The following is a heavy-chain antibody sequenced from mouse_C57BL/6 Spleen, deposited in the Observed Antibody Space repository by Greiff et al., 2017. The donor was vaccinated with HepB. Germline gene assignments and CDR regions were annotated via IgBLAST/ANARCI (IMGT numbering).Heavy chain of an antibody. J-gene: IGHJ4*01. CDR2: IHPNSGST. CDR3: ARWGLRGDAMDY. CDR1: GYTFTSYW. V-gene: IGHV1-64*01. D-gene: IGHD2-4*01. Sequence: VQLKQPGAELVKPGASVKLSCKASGYTFTSYWMHWVKQRPGQGLEWIGMIHPNSGSTNYNEKFKSKATLTVDKSSSTAYMQLSSLTSEDSAVYYCARWGLRGDAMDYWGQGTSVTVSS.